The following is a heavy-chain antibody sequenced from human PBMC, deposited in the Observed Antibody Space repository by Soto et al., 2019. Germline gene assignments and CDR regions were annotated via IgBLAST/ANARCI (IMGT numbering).Heavy chain of an antibody. CDR1: GGSFSGYY. CDR3: ARVIYSSGCFDY. CDR2: INHSGST. J-gene: IGHJ4*02. Sequence: SETLSLTCAVYGGSFSGYYWSWIRQPPGKGLEWIGEINHSGSTNYNPSIKSRVTISVDTSKNQFSLKLSSVTAADTAVYYCARVIYSSGCFDYWGQGTLVTVSS. D-gene: IGHD6-19*01. V-gene: IGHV4-34*01.